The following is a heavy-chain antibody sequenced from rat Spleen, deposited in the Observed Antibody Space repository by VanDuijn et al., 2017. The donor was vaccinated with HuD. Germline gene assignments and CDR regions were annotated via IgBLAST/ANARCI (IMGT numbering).Heavy chain of an antibody. CDR2: INQDSRTI. J-gene: IGHJ2*01. Sequence: EVKLVESGGGLVQPGRSLKLSCAASGFNFNDYWMGWVRQALGKGLEWIGEINQDSRTIKYSPSLKDKFTIYRDNGQSTLYLQMNKVGSEDTAIYYCVRESAGVDFWGQGVMVTVTS. D-gene: IGHD1-4*01. V-gene: IGHV4-2*01. CDR1: GFNFNDYW. CDR3: VRESAGVDF.